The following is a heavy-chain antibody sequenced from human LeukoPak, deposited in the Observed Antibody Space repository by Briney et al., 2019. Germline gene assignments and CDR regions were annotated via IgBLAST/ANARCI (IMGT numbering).Heavy chain of an antibody. V-gene: IGHV3-30*18. CDR3: AKLAMVRGFTDSFDI. CDR2: ISFDGTSQ. CDR1: GFSFRDFG. Sequence: PGGSLRVSCAASGFSFRDFGIHWVRQAPGKGLEWVAAISFDGTSQHYADSVKGRFIISRDNFKNTLYLQMNGLRPDDTALYYCAKLAMVRGFTDSFDIWGRGTLVTVSS. D-gene: IGHD3-10*01. J-gene: IGHJ3*02.